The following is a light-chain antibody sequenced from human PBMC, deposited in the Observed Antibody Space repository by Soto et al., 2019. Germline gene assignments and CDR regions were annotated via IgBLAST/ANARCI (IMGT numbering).Light chain of an antibody. CDR2: DAS. CDR3: QHYATSPRT. J-gene: IGKJ2*02. Sequence: EIVLTQSPDTLSLSPGERATLSCRASRSVSNNYLAWYQHKPGQAPRLLIYDASRRATGIPDRFSGSGSGTDFTLTISRLEPEDIAVYYCQHYATSPRTFGQGTKLEIK. V-gene: IGKV3-20*01. CDR1: RSVSNNY.